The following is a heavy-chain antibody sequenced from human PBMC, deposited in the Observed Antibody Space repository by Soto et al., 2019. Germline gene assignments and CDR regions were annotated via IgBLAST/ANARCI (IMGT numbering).Heavy chain of an antibody. J-gene: IGHJ6*01. CDR1: GCTFTGYY. Sequence: SVKVPCKASGCTFTGYYMHWVRKAPGQGLEWMGWINPNSRGTNYAQKFQGRVTMTRDTSISTDYMELSRLRSDDTAVYYCARDPEYCRGGSCYTYYYGLDVWG. CDR3: ARDPEYCRGGSCYTYYYGLDV. D-gene: IGHD2-15*01. CDR2: INPNSRGT. V-gene: IGHV1-2*02.